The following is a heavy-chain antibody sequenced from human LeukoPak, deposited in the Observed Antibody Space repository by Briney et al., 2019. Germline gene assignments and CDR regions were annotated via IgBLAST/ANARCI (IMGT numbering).Heavy chain of an antibody. CDR3: ARDDGYYYDSSGYYGY. J-gene: IGHJ4*02. Sequence: PSETLSLTCTGSGGSISRSYWLWIRQPAGKGLEWIGRLYTSGITNYHPSLKSGVTMSVDTSKIQFALKLSSVTAADTVVYYCARDDGYYYDSSGYYGYWGQGTLVTVSS. D-gene: IGHD3-22*01. CDR1: GGSISRSY. V-gene: IGHV4-4*07. CDR2: LYTSGIT.